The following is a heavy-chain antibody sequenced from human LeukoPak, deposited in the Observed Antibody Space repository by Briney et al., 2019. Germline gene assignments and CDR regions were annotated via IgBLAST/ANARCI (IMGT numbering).Heavy chain of an antibody. J-gene: IGHJ4*02. CDR1: GFTVSSYW. CDR2: IREEGSEK. D-gene: IGHD1-26*01. V-gene: IGHV3-7*05. CDR3: ARGGGTSDY. Sequence: GGSLRLSCAASGFTVSSYWMSWVRQAPGKGLGGVANIREEGSEKNYVDSVKGRFTVSRDNAKNSVYLQMNSLRADDTAVYYCARGGGTSDYWGQGTRVTVSS.